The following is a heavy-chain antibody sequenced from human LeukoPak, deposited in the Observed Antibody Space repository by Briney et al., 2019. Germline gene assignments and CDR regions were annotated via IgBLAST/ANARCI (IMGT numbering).Heavy chain of an antibody. J-gene: IGHJ2*01. CDR1: GGSIGSYY. D-gene: IGHD4-23*01. CDR3: ARNGGRYFDL. CDR2: IYYSGST. V-gene: IGHV4-59*01. Sequence: SETLSLTCTVSGGSIGSYYWSWIRQPPGKGLEWIGYIYYSGSTNYNPSLKSRVTISVDTSKNQFSLKLSSETAADTAVYYCARNGGRYFDLWGRGTLVTVSS.